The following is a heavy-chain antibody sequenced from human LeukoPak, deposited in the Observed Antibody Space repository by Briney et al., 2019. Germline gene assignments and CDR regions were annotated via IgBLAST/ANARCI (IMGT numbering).Heavy chain of an antibody. V-gene: IGHV3-7*01. CDR3: AKDRQHYYDSSDYRGGFDY. D-gene: IGHD3-22*01. J-gene: IGHJ4*02. CDR2: IKQDGSEK. Sequence: GGSLRLSCAASGFTFSSYAMNWVRQAPGKGLEWVANIKQDGSEKYYVDSVEGRFTISRDNSKNTLYLQMNSLRAEDTAVYYCAKDRQHYYDSSDYRGGFDYWGQGTLVTVSS. CDR1: GFTFSSYA.